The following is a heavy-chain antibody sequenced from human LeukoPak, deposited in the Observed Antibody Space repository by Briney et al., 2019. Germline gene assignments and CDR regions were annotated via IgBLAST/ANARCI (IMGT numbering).Heavy chain of an antibody. CDR2: IYYSGST. D-gene: IGHD3-22*01. CDR1: GGSISGHY. J-gene: IGHJ3*02. CDR3: ARDRGYYYDSSGYYDGGAFDI. V-gene: IGHV4-59*11. Sequence: SETLSLTCTVSGGSISGHYWNWIRQPPGKGLEWIGYIYYSGSTNYNPSLKSRVTISVDTSKNQFSLKLSSVTAADTAVYYCARDRGYYYDSSGYYDGGAFDIWGQGTMVTVSS.